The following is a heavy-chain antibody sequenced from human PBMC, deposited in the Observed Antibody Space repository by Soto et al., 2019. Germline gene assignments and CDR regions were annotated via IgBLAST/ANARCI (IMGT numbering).Heavy chain of an antibody. J-gene: IGHJ6*03. CDR3: PSVLQLVGYFYYDMDF. CDR1: GYTFTNYG. CDR2: IGAYNGNT. D-gene: IGHD6-6*01. V-gene: IGHV1-18*01. Sequence: QVQLLQSGAEVKKPGASVKVSCKASGYTFTNYGITWVRQAPGQGLEWMGWIGAYNGNTNYTERLQGRVTMTTDTSTSTAYMEPRGLRSDDSTVYYCPSVLQLVGYFYYDMDFWGNGTSFTFSS.